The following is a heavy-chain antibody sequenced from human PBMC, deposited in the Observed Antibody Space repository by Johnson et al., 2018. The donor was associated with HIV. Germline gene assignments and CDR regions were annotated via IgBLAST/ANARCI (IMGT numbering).Heavy chain of an antibody. V-gene: IGHV3-30*19. CDR2: MWYAGTQK. J-gene: IGHJ3*02. CDR3: ARFDEGWTAFDI. D-gene: IGHD2-15*01. CDR1: AFTFSSSG. Sequence: QVQPVESGGGVVQPATSLRLSRAASAFTFSSSGLHWARQAPGKGLEWVAGMWYAGTQKNYAASVRRRFTISRDNSKNTLYLQMNSLRAEDTAVYYCARFDEGWTAFDIWGQGTMVTVSS.